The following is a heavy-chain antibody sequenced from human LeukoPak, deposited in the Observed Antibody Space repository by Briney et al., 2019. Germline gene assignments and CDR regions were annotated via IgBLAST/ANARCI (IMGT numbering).Heavy chain of an antibody. V-gene: IGHV4-61*02. CDR1: GGSISSSSYY. J-gene: IGHJ3*02. CDR2: IYTSGST. D-gene: IGHD3-22*01. CDR3: ARGYYDSSGYYRDAFDI. Sequence: SETLSLTCTVSGGSISSSSYYWGWIRQPAGKGLEWIGRIYTSGSTNYNPSLKSRVTMSVDTSKNQFSLKLSSVTAADTAVYYCARGYYDSSGYYRDAFDIWGQGTMVTVSS.